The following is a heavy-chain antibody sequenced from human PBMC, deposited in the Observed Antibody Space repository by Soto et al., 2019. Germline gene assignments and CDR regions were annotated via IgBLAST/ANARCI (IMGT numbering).Heavy chain of an antibody. J-gene: IGHJ6*02. CDR2: IYYSGET. CDR1: GAAISRYY. CDR3: ARDQGGEFLKGSGMDV. V-gene: IGHV4-59*01. Sequence: QVQLQESGPGLVKPSETLSLTCTVSGAAISRYYWSWIRLSPGKGLEWIGYIYYSGETNYNPSVKSRVSMSVDRTKNQFSLKLSSVTAADTAVYYCARDQGGEFLKGSGMDVWGQGTTVTVSS. D-gene: IGHD3-10*01.